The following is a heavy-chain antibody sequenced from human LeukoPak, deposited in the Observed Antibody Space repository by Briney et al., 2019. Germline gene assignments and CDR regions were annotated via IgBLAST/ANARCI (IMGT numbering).Heavy chain of an antibody. CDR1: GYTFTSYA. Sequence: ASVKVSCKASGYTFTSYAMNWVRQAPGQGLEWMGWINTNTGNPTYAQGFTGRFVFSLDTSVSTAYLQISSLKAEDTAVYYCARVRYHYDSSGYLFDYWGQGTLVTVSS. V-gene: IGHV7-4-1*02. CDR3: ARVRYHYDSSGYLFDY. J-gene: IGHJ4*02. D-gene: IGHD3-22*01. CDR2: INTNTGNP.